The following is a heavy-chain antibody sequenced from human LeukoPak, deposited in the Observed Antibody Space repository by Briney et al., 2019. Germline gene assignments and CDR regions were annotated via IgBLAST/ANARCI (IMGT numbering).Heavy chain of an antibody. CDR3: AKDRPGSGSHSAAFDY. CDR1: GFTFSSYA. D-gene: IGHD3-10*01. J-gene: IGHJ4*02. Sequence: GGSLRLSCAASGFTFSSYAMSWVRQAPGKGLEWVSAISGSGGSTYYADSVKGRFTISRDNSKNTLYLQMNSLRAEDTAVYYCAKDRPGSGSHSAAFDYWGQGTLVTVSS. CDR2: ISGSGGST. V-gene: IGHV3-23*01.